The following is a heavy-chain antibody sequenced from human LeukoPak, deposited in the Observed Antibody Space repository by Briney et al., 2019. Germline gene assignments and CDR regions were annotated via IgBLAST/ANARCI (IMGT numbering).Heavy chain of an antibody. D-gene: IGHD3-10*01. CDR3: VRINSVSSGFYFDY. J-gene: IGHJ4*02. CDR2: FDPEDGET. Sequence: GASVKVSCKVSRYTLTELSMHWVRQAPGKGLEWMGGFDPEDGETIYAQKFQGRVTMTEDTSTDTAYMELSSLRSEDTAVYYCVRINSVSSGFYFDYWGQGTLVTVSS. CDR1: RYTLTELS. V-gene: IGHV1-24*01.